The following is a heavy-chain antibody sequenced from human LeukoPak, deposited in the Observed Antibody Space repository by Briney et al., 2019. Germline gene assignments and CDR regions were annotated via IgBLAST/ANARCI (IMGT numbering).Heavy chain of an antibody. J-gene: IGHJ4*02. CDR2: IKSKTDGGTT. D-gene: IGHD3-9*01. Sequence: GGSLRLSCAASGFTFSNAWMSWVRQAPGKGLEWVGRIKSKTDGGTTDYAAPVKGRFTISRDDSKNTLYLQMNRLKTEDKAVYYCTTDPAGQYFDPFDYWGQGTLVTVSS. CDR1: GFTFSNAW. V-gene: IGHV3-15*01. CDR3: TTDPAGQYFDPFDY.